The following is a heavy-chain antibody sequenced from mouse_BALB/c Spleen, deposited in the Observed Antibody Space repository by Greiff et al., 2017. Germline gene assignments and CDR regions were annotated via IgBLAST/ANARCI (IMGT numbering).Heavy chain of an antibody. V-gene: IGHV1-82*01. D-gene: IGHD2-4*01. CDR1: GYAFSSSW. J-gene: IGHJ3*01. CDR2: IYPGDGDT. CDR3: ARSGDDYDVAWFAY. Sequence: QVQLQQSGPELVKPGASVKISCKASGYAFSSSWMNWVKQRPGQGLEWIGRIYPGDGDTNYNGKFKGKATLTADKSSSTAYMQLSSLTSVDSAVYFCARSGDDYDVAWFAYWGQGTLVTVSA.